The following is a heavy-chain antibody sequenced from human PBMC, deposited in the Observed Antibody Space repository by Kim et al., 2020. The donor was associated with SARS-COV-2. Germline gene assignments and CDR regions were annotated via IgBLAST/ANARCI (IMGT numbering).Heavy chain of an antibody. CDR1: GGSFSGYY. CDR2: INHSGST. J-gene: IGHJ6*02. D-gene: IGHD3-16*02. V-gene: IGHV4-34*01. Sequence: SQTLSLTCAVYGGSFSGYYWSWIRQPPGKGLEWIGEINHSGSTNYNPSLKSRVTISVDTSKNQFSLKLSSVTAADTAVYYCARSFGGVIVPKQYYGMDVWGQGTTVTVSS. CDR3: ARSFGGVIVPKQYYGMDV.